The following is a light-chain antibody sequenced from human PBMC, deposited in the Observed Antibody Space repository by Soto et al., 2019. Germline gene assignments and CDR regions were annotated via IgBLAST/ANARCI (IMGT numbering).Light chain of an antibody. CDR3: QTWGSGIVV. CDR2: LNSDGSH. CDR1: SGHINYA. V-gene: IGLV4-69*01. Sequence: QPVLTQSPSASASLGASVKLTCTLSSGHINYAIAWHQQQSEKGPRYLMKLNSDGSHSKGDGIPDRFSGSSPGAERYLTISSLQSEDEADYYCQTWGSGIVVFGGGTKLTVL. J-gene: IGLJ2*01.